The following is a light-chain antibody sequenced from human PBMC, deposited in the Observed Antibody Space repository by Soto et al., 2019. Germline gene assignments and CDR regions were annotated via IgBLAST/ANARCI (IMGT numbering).Light chain of an antibody. V-gene: IGLV4-69*01. CDR3: QTWGSGIQV. J-gene: IGLJ2*01. CDR1: SGHSRSA. Sequence: QLVLTQSPSASASLGASVKFTCTRSSGHSRSAIAWHQQQPVKGTRYLMKLNGDGSHSKGVGGPDRFSGSSSGAERSLTRSRLQSEDEDDYYSQTWGSGIQVFGGGTKLTVL. CDR2: LNGDGSH.